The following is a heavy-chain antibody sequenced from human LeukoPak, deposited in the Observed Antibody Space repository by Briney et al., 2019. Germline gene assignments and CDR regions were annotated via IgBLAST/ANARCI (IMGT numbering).Heavy chain of an antibody. CDR2: INPNSGGT. J-gene: IGHJ4*02. CDR1: GYTSTGYY. CDR3: ARDYSGYDGFDY. Sequence: ASVKVSCKASGYTSTGYYMHWVRQAPGQGLEWMGWINPNSGGTNYAQKLQGRVTMTTDTSTRTVYMELRSLRSDDTAVYYCARDYSGYDGFDYWGQGTLVTVSS. V-gene: IGHV1-2*02. D-gene: IGHD5-12*01.